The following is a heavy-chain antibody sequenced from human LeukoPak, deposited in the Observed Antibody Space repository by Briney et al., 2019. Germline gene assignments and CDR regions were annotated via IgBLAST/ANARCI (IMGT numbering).Heavy chain of an antibody. V-gene: IGHV3-30-3*01. CDR3: ARDGYNEEDWYFDL. CDR1: GSTFSSYD. Sequence: GRSLRLSCAASGSTFSSYDMHWVRQAPGKGLEWVAVISYNGNNKYCADSVKGRFTISRDNSKKTLYLQMNSLRAEDTAVYYCARDGYNEEDWYFDLWGRGILVTVSS. J-gene: IGHJ2*01. D-gene: IGHD5-24*01. CDR2: ISYNGNNK.